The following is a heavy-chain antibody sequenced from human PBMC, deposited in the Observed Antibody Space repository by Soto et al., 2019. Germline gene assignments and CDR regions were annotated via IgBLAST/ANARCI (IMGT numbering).Heavy chain of an antibody. CDR1: GVTFSSYA. V-gene: IGHV1-69*06. J-gene: IGHJ6*02. Sequence: VASVKVSCKASGVTFSSYAISWVRQAPGQGLEWMGGIIPIFGTANYAQKFQGRVTITADKSTSTAYMELSSLRSEDTAVYYCAIGFSRWYPGGHYYYYGMDVLGQGNTGTVS. CDR2: IIPIFGTA. CDR3: AIGFSRWYPGGHYYYYGMDV. D-gene: IGHD6-13*01.